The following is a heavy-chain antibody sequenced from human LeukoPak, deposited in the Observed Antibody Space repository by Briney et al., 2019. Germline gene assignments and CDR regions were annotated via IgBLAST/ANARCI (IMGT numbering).Heavy chain of an antibody. D-gene: IGHD2-2*02. CDR2: IYHSGSA. J-gene: IGHJ4*02. CDR3: VRYCSSTTCYTRAVDY. V-gene: IGHV4-38-2*02. Sequence: PSETLSLTCTVSGYSITSGYNWAWIRQPPGQVLEWIGSIYHSGSAYYNPSLKSRVTISVDTSKNQFSLKLSSVTAADTAVYYCVRYCSSTTCYTRAVDYWGQGTLVTVSS. CDR1: GYSITSGYN.